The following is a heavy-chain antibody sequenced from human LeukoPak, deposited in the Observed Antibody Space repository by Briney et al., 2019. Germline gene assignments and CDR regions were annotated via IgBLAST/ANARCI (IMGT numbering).Heavy chain of an antibody. CDR3: ARDLLKQWLVHDAFDI. J-gene: IGHJ3*02. D-gene: IGHD6-19*01. V-gene: IGHV1-46*01. CDR1: GYTFTSYY. Sequence: ASVKVSCKASGYTFTSYYMHWVRQAPGQGLEWMGIINPSGGSTSYAQKFQGRVTMTRDTSTSTVYMELSSLRSEDTAVYYCARDLLKQWLVHDAFDIWGQGTMVTVSS. CDR2: INPSGGST.